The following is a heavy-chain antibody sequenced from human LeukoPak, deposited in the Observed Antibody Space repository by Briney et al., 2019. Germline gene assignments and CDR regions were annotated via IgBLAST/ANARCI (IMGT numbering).Heavy chain of an antibody. V-gene: IGHV3-43D*03. CDR2: ISWDGGST. D-gene: IGHD4-23*01. Sequence: GGSLRLSCAASGFTFDDYAMHWVRQAPGKGLEWVSLISWDGGSTYYADSVKGRFTISRDNSKNSLYLQMNSLRAEDTALYYCAKEYDYGDKGGFDYWGQGTLVTVSS. CDR1: GFTFDDYA. CDR3: AKEYDYGDKGGFDY. J-gene: IGHJ4*02.